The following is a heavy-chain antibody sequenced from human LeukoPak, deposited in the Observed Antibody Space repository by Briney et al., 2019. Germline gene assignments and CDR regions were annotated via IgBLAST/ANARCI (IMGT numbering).Heavy chain of an antibody. CDR2: IYHSGST. Sequence: PSQTLSFTGAVSGGSISSGGYSWSWLRQPPGKGLEWIGYIYHSGSTYYNPSLKSRVTISVDRSKNQFSLKLSSVTAADTAVYYCARETRVSRGFDPWGQGTLVTVSS. CDR3: ARETRVSRGFDP. J-gene: IGHJ5*02. D-gene: IGHD5/OR15-5a*01. CDR1: GGSISSGGYS. V-gene: IGHV4-30-2*01.